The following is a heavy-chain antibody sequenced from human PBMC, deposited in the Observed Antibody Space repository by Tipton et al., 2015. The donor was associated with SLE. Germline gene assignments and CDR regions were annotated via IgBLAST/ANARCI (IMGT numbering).Heavy chain of an antibody. Sequence: TLSLTCTVSGGSISSGTYYWSWIRQPAGKGLEWTGRIYTSGSANYNPSLKSRVTISVDTSKNQFSLKLSSVTAADTAVYYCARSHCSSPSCYSYYYMDVWGKGTTVTVSS. D-gene: IGHD2-2*02. V-gene: IGHV4-61*02. CDR3: ARSHCSSPSCYSYYYMDV. J-gene: IGHJ6*03. CDR2: IYTSGSA. CDR1: GGSISSGTYY.